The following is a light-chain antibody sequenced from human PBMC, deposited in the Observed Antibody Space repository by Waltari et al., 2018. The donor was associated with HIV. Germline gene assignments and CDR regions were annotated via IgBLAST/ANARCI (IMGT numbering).Light chain of an antibody. Sequence: DSVMTQSPDSLAVSLGESATITCQSSQSVLYSANNEHYLAWDQQKAGQPPKLLIYWASTRESGFPGRFSGSGSGTDFTLTISSLQAEDVAVYYCQQYYSTPYSFGQGTKLEIK. CDR1: QSVLYSANNEHY. V-gene: IGKV4-1*01. CDR3: QQYYSTPYS. CDR2: WAS. J-gene: IGKJ2*03.